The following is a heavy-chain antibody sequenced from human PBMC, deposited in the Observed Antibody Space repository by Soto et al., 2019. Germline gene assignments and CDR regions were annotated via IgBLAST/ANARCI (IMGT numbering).Heavy chain of an antibody. Sequence: VGSLRLSCAASGFTFSSYGMHWVRQAPGKGLEWVAVISYDGSNKYYADSVKGRFTISRDNSKNTLYLQMNSLRAEDTAVYYCAKDLYYYDSSGYYSDWGQGTLVTVSS. CDR2: ISYDGSNK. CDR3: AKDLYYYDSSGYYSD. D-gene: IGHD3-22*01. J-gene: IGHJ4*02. CDR1: GFTFSSYG. V-gene: IGHV3-30*18.